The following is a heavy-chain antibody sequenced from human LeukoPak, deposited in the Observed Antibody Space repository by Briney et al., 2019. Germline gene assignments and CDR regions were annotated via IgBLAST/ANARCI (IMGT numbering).Heavy chain of an antibody. CDR1: GYTFTGYY. V-gene: IGHV1-2*06. J-gene: IGHJ4*02. CDR3: ASCIIAVAGMCAY. CDR2: INPNSGGT. Sequence: GASVKVFCKASGYTFTGYYMHWVRQAPGQGLEWMGRINPNSGGTNYAQKFQGRVTMTRDTSISTAYMELSRLRSDDTAVYYCASCIIAVAGMCAYWGQGTLVTVSS. D-gene: IGHD6-19*01.